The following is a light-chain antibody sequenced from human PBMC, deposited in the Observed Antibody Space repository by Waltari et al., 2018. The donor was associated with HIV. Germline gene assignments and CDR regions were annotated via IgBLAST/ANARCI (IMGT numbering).Light chain of an antibody. CDR2: EVS. V-gene: IGLV2-14*01. CDR1: SSDVGGYNY. Sequence: QSALTQPASVSGSPGPSITISCPGTSSDVGGYNYVSWYQQHPGKAPKLMIYEVSNRPSGVSNRFSGSKSGNTASLTISGLQAEDEADYYCSSYTSSSLVVFGGGTKLTVL. CDR3: SSYTSSSLVV. J-gene: IGLJ2*01.